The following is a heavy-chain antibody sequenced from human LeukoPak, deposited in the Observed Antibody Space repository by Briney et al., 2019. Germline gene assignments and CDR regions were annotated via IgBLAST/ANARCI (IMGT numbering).Heavy chain of an antibody. Sequence: AGGSLRLSCAASGFTFSSYAMSWVRRAPGKGLEWVSAISGSGGSTYYADSVKGRFTISRDNSKNTLYLQMNSLRAEDTAAYYCAKDSSVVVPAAIPYWGQGTLVTVSS. J-gene: IGHJ4*02. D-gene: IGHD2-2*01. V-gene: IGHV3-23*01. CDR1: GFTFSSYA. CDR3: AKDSSVVVPAAIPY. CDR2: ISGSGGST.